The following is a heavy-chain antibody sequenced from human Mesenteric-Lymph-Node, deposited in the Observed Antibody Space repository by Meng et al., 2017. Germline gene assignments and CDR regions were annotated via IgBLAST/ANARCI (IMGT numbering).Heavy chain of an antibody. Sequence: GGSLRLSCKGSGYSFTSYWIGWVRQMPGKGLEWMGIIYPGDADTRYSPSFQGQVTISADKSITTAYLQWSSLKSSDTAMYYCARSRGRMLSFDIWGQGTMVTVSS. V-gene: IGHV5-51*01. CDR3: ARSRGRMLSFDI. D-gene: IGHD3-16*01. CDR2: IYPGDADT. CDR1: GYSFTSYW. J-gene: IGHJ3*02.